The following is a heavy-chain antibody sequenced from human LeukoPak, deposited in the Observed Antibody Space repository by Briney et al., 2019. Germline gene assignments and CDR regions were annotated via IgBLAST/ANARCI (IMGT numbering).Heavy chain of an antibody. CDR2: IRYDGGNK. CDR3: AKGVIATLDYYMDV. CDR1: GFTFNSYG. D-gene: IGHD2-21*01. V-gene: IGHV3-30*02. J-gene: IGHJ6*03. Sequence: GGSLRLSCAASGFTFNSYGMHWVRQAPGKGLEWVAFIRYDGGNKYYADSVKGRFTVSRDNSKNTLYLQMNSLRTEDTAVYYCAKGVIATLDYYMDVWGKGTTVTVSS.